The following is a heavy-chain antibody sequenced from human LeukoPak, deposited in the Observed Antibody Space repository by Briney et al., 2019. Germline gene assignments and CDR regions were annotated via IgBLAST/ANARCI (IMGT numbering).Heavy chain of an antibody. CDR2: ISRSSSYI. D-gene: IGHD3-10*01. V-gene: IGHV3-21*01. CDR3: ARASPMVRGAYNY. J-gene: IGHJ4*02. Sequence: GGSLRLSCAASGFTFSSYSMNWVRQAPGKGLEWVSSISRSSSYIYYADSVKGRFTISRDNAKNSLYLQMNSLRAEDTAVYYCARASPMVRGAYNYWGQGTLVTVSS. CDR1: GFTFSSYS.